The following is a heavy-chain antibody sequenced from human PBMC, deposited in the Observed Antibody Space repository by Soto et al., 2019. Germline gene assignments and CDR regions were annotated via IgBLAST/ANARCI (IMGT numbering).Heavy chain of an antibody. J-gene: IGHJ6*02. CDR3: ASIAARLLYYYGMDV. CDR2: VGGSGGST. CDR1: GFTFGRYS. Sequence: GGSLILSCLGSGFTFGRYSMSWVRQSPGRGLEWVSAVGGSGGSTYYADSVKGRFTISRDNSKNTLYLQMNSLRAEDTAVYYCASIAARLLYYYGMDVWGQGTTVTVSS. D-gene: IGHD6-6*01. V-gene: IGHV3-23*01.